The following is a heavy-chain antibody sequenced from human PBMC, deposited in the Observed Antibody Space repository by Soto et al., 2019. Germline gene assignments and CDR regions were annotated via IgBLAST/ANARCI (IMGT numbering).Heavy chain of an antibody. Sequence: EVQLLESGGGLVQPGGSLRLSCAASGFTFSSYGINWVRQAPGKGLEWVSGSSGSGDSTHYADSVKGRCTIYRDNSNNKQYLQMNRLRAEDTAVYYCEKQAPSSTSWYEIDHWGQGTLVTFSS. CDR1: GFTFSSYG. J-gene: IGHJ4*02. V-gene: IGHV3-23*01. CDR3: EKQAPSSTSWYEIDH. CDR2: SSGSGDST. D-gene: IGHD6-13*01.